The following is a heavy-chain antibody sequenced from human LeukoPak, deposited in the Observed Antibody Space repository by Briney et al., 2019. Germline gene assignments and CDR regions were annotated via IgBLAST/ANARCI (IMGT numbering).Heavy chain of an antibody. J-gene: IGHJ4*02. CDR2: IWYDGSNK. CDR3: ARIGRDCSGGGCYPPDY. D-gene: IGHD2-15*01. CDR1: GFTFRSFG. V-gene: IGHV3-33*01. Sequence: GGSLRLSCAVSGFTFRSFGMHWVRQAPGKGLEWVAIIWYDGSNKYYTDSVKGRFTVSRDNSKNTLYLQMNSLRAVDTAVYYCARIGRDCSGGGCYPPDYWGQGTLVTVSS.